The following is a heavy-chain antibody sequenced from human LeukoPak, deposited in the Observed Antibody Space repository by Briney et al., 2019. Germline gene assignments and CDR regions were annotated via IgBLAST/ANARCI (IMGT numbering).Heavy chain of an antibody. V-gene: IGHV1-2*02. J-gene: IGHJ4*02. Sequence: GASVKDSCKASGYTFTYYYMHWVRQAPGQGLEWMGCINTYSGGTNNAQNFQGRVTMTRDTSIGTAYMELSRLRTDDTAVYYCARAAGYSSGWHIDYWGQGTLVTVSS. D-gene: IGHD6-19*01. CDR1: GYTFTYYY. CDR2: INTYSGGT. CDR3: ARAAGYSSGWHIDY.